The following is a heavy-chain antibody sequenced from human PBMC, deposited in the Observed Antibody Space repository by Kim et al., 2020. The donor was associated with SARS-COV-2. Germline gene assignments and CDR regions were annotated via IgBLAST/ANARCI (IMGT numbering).Heavy chain of an antibody. CDR3: ASDIRPYGSGGYAFDY. V-gene: IGHV3-43*01. CDR1: GFTFHDYT. CDR2: ISWDGGTT. Sequence: GGSLRLSCEASGFTFHDYTMHWVRQAPGKGLEWVSAISWDGGTTYYADSVKGRFTISRDNSKNSLYLQMNSLRTEDTALYHCASDIRPYGSGGYAFDYWGQGTVVTVSS. D-gene: IGHD3-10*01. J-gene: IGHJ4*02.